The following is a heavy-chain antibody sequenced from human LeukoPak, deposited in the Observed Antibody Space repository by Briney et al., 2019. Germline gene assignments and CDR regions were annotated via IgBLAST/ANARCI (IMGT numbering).Heavy chain of an antibody. Sequence: ASVKVSCKASGYTFTGYYMHWVRQAPGQGLEWMGWINPNSGGTNYAQKLQGRVTMTRDTSISTAYMELSRLRSDDTAVYYCARVNYYGSGSYSYYFDYWGQGTLVTVSS. D-gene: IGHD3-10*01. CDR1: GYTFTGYY. V-gene: IGHV1-2*02. CDR3: ARVNYYGSGSYSYYFDY. CDR2: INPNSGGT. J-gene: IGHJ4*02.